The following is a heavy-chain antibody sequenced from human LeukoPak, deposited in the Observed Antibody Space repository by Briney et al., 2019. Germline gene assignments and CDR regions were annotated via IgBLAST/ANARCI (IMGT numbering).Heavy chain of an antibody. CDR2: MNPNSGNT. V-gene: IGHV1-8*02. CDR1: GYTFTSYG. D-gene: IGHD3-10*01. CDR3: ARGGRVWFGEYETDY. Sequence: GASVKVSCKASGYTFTSYGINWVRQATRQGLEWMGWMNPNSGNTGYAQKFQGRVTMTRNTSISTAYMELSSLRSEDTAVYYCARGGRVWFGEYETDYWGQGTLVTVSS. J-gene: IGHJ4*02.